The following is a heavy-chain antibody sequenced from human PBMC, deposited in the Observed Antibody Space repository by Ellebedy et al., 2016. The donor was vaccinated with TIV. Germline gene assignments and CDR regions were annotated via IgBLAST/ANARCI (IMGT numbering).Heavy chain of an antibody. CDR3: ARDQSSSGSGYYYYGMDV. V-gene: IGHV1-69*13. CDR2: IIPIFGTA. CDR1: GGTFSSYA. J-gene: IGHJ6*02. D-gene: IGHD6-6*01. Sequence: SVKVSCXASGGTFSSYAISWVRQAPGQGLEWMGGIIPIFGTANYAQKFQGRVTITADESTSTAYMELSSLRSEDTAVYYCARDQSSSGSGYYYYGMDVWGQGTTVTVSS.